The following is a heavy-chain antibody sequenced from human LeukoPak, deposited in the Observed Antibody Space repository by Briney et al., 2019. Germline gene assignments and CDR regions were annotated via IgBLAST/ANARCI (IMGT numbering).Heavy chain of an antibody. CDR2: IYTGGNT. Sequence: GGSLRLSCAASGFTVDSNYLSWVRQAPGKGLEWVSTIYTGGNTYYAASVKGRFTITRDFSKNTVFLHMNSLRAEDTAMYYCARGDDSGYYDYFDYWGQGALVTVSS. CDR3: ARGDDSGYYDYFDY. V-gene: IGHV3-53*01. J-gene: IGHJ4*02. D-gene: IGHD3-22*01. CDR1: GFTVDSNY.